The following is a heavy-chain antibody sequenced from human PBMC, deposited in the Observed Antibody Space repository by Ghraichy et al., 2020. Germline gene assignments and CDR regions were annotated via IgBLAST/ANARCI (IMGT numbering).Heavy chain of an antibody. CDR3: AKEEFRFEYYDFWSGYYMGDY. D-gene: IGHD3-3*01. Sequence: GGSLRLSCAASGFTFSSYAMSWVRQAPGKGLEWVSAISGSGGSTYYADSVKGRFTISRDNSKNTLYLQMNSLRAEDTAVYYCAKEEFRFEYYDFWSGYYMGDYWGQGTLVTVSS. V-gene: IGHV3-23*01. CDR2: ISGSGGST. J-gene: IGHJ4*02. CDR1: GFTFSSYA.